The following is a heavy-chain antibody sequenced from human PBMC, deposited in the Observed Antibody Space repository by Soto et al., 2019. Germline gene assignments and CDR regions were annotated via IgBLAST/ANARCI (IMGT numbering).Heavy chain of an antibody. CDR1: GFTFSSYG. Sequence: QVQLVESGGGVVQPGRSLRLSCAASGFTFSSYGMHWVRQAPGKGLEWVAVIWYDGSNKYYAESVKGRFTISRDNSKNTLYLQMNSLRAEVTAVYYCARDSHVGSGWQLTADYWGQGTLVTVSS. J-gene: IGHJ4*02. CDR2: IWYDGSNK. D-gene: IGHD6-19*01. V-gene: IGHV3-33*01. CDR3: ARDSHVGSGWQLTADY.